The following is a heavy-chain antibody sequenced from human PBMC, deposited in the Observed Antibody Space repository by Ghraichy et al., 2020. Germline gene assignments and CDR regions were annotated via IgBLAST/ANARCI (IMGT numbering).Heavy chain of an antibody. V-gene: IGHV4-34*01. CDR3: ARGRSRDYVWGSYRSRGVYYFDY. CDR2: INHSGST. CDR1: GGSFSGYY. J-gene: IGHJ4*02. Sequence: SETLSLTCAVYGGSFSGYYWSWIRQPPGKGLEWIGEINHSGSTNYNPSLQSRVTISVDTSKNQFSLKLSSVTAADTAVYYCARGRSRDYVWGSYRSRGVYYFDYWGQGTLVTVSS. D-gene: IGHD3-16*02.